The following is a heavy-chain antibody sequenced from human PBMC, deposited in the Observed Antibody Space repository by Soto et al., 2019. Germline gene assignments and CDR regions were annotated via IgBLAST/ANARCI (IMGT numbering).Heavy chain of an antibody. V-gene: IGHV1-2*04. CDR2: INPNSGGT. J-gene: IGHJ4*02. CDR3: GRGRSGQIVVFY. D-gene: IGHD1-26*01. Sequence: ASVKVSCKASGYTFTGYYMHWVRQAPGQGLEWMGWINPNSGGTNYAQKFQGWVTMTRDTSISTAYMELNNLSPDDTAVYYCGRGRSGQIVVFYWGQGTPVTVSS. CDR1: GYTFTGYY.